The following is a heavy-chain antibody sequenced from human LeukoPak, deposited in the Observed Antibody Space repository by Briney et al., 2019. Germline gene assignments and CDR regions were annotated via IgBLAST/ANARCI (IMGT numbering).Heavy chain of an antibody. D-gene: IGHD3-3*01. CDR1: GFTFNYYA. Sequence: GGSLRLSCAASGFTFNYYAMTWVRQAPGKGLEWVSAINYNGDITYYADSVRGRFTISRDNAKNTLYLQLNSLTAEDTAIYYCAKDRRFVEWQFHYMDVWGQGTTVTVSS. CDR3: AKDRRFVEWQFHYMDV. J-gene: IGHJ6*03. CDR2: INYNGDIT. V-gene: IGHV3-23*01.